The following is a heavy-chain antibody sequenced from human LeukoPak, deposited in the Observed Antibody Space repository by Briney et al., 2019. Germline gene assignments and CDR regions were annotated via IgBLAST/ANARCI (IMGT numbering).Heavy chain of an antibody. Sequence: SETLSLTCAVYGGSFSGYYWSWIRQPPGKGLEWIGEINHSGSTNYNPSLKSRVTISVDTSKNQFSLKLSSVTAADTAVYYCARRTKTTVTKDAFDILGQGTMVTVSS. CDR3: ARRTKTTVTKDAFDI. V-gene: IGHV4-34*01. CDR1: GGSFSGYY. CDR2: INHSGST. D-gene: IGHD4-17*01. J-gene: IGHJ3*02.